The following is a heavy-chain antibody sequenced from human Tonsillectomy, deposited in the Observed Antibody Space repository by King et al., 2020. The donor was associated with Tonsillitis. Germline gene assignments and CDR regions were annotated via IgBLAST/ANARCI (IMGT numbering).Heavy chain of an antibody. Sequence: VQLVESGAELKKPGASVKVSCKASGYTFTGYYMHWVRQAPGQGLEWMGWINPNSGGTNYAQKFQGRVTMTRDTSISTAYMELSRLRSDDTAVYYCTRLAINPLQHYSYSMDVWGQGTTVTVSS. D-gene: IGHD1-1*01. V-gene: IGHV1-2*02. J-gene: IGHJ6*02. CDR1: GYTFTGYY. CDR3: TRLAINPLQHYSYSMDV. CDR2: INPNSGGT.